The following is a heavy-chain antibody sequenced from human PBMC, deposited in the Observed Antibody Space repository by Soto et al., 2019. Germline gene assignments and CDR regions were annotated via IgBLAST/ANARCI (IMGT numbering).Heavy chain of an antibody. D-gene: IGHD5-18*01. J-gene: IGHJ6*02. CDR1: GGTFSSYA. CDR2: IIPMFGTA. Sequence: QVQLVQSGAEVKKPGSSVKVSCKASGGTFSSYAISWVRQAPGQGLEWMGGIIPMFGTANYAQKFQGRVTITADESTSTAYMELRSLRSEDTAVYYCATPGLPNYYYYGMDVWGQGTTVTVSS. V-gene: IGHV1-69*12. CDR3: ATPGLPNYYYYGMDV.